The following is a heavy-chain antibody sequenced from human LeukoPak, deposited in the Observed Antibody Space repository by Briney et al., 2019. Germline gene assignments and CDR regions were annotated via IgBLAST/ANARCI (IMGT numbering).Heavy chain of an antibody. CDR1: GFTFSSYS. D-gene: IGHD6-19*01. J-gene: IGHJ6*02. CDR3: ARVPSSGYYYGMDV. CDR2: ISSSSSYI. Sequence: GGSLRLSCAASGFTFSSYSMNWVRQAPGKGLEWVSYISSSSSYIYYADSVKGRFTISRDNAKNSLYLQMNSLRAEDTAVYYCARVPSSGYYYGMDVWGQGTTVTVSS. V-gene: IGHV3-21*05.